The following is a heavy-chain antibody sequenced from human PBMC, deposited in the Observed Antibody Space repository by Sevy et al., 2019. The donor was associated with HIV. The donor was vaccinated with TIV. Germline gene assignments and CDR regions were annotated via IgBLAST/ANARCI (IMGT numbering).Heavy chain of an antibody. CDR2: FDPEDGET. Sequence: ASVKVSCKVSGYTLTKLSMHWVRQAPGKGLEWMGSFDPEDGETLYAQKLQGRVIMTEDTDTAYMVVNSLRSEDTAVYYCATTKDYYENSGCPFDYWGQGTLVTVSS. J-gene: IGHJ4*02. D-gene: IGHD3-22*01. V-gene: IGHV1-24*01. CDR3: ATTKDYYENSGCPFDY. CDR1: GYTLTKLS.